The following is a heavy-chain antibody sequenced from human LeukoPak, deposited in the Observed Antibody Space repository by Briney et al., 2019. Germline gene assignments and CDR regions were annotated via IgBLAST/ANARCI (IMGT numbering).Heavy chain of an antibody. D-gene: IGHD6-19*01. J-gene: IGHJ5*02. CDR2: INPNSGGT. V-gene: IGHV1-2*02. CDR3: AREGYSSGWYRSWFDP. CDR1: GYTFTGYY. Sequence: ASVKVSCKASGYTFTGYYMHWVRQAPGQGLEWMGWINPNSGGTNYAQKFQVRVTMTRDTSISTAYMELSRLRSDDTAVYYCAREGYSSGWYRSWFDPWGQGTLVTVSS.